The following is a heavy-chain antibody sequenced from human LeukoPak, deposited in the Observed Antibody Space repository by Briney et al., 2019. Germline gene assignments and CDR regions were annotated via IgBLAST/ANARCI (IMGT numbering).Heavy chain of an antibody. CDR1: GFTFSSYW. CDR2: IKQDGSEK. D-gene: IGHD1-26*01. CDR3: ARASEGGSYYVWRALDY. Sequence: PGGSLRLSCAASGFTFSSYWMSWVRQAPGKGLEWVANIKQDGSEKYYVDSVKGRFTISRDNAKNSLYLQMNSLRAEDTAVYYCARASEGGSYYVWRALDYWGQGTLVTVSS. J-gene: IGHJ4*02. V-gene: IGHV3-7*01.